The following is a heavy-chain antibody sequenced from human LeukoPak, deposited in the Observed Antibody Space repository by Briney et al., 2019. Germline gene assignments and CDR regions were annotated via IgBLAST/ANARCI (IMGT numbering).Heavy chain of an antibody. J-gene: IGHJ4*02. Sequence: SETLSLTCTVSGDSISSYYWSWIRQPAGKGLEWIGRIYTSGSTNYNPSLKSRVTMSVNTSKSQFSLKLSSVTAADTAVYYRARDGIAVAGTGYYFDYWGQGTLVTVSS. CDR3: ARDGIAVAGTGYYFDY. CDR1: GDSISSYY. CDR2: IYTSGST. V-gene: IGHV4-4*07. D-gene: IGHD6-19*01.